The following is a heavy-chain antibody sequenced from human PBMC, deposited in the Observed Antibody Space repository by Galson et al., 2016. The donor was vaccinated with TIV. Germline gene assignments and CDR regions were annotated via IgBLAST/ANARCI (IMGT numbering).Heavy chain of an antibody. J-gene: IGHJ6*02. Sequence: CAISGDSVSGSTAAWNWVRQSPSRGLEWLGRTYYTSKRNTDYAVSVKGRIIIRPDTSMNQVSLQLSSVIPDDTAVYYCSRGNWNYGMGGAMDVWGRGTTVTVSS. CDR3: SRGNWNYGMGGAMDV. CDR1: GDSVSGSTAA. D-gene: IGHD1-7*01. CDR2: TYYTSKRNT. V-gene: IGHV6-1*01.